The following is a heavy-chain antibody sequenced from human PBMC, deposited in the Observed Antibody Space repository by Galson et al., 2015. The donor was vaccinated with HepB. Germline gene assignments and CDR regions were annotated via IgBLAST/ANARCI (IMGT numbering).Heavy chain of an antibody. CDR1: GYTFTSYG. V-gene: IGHV1-18*01. CDR2: ISAYNGNT. CDR3: ARDGTMVQGVVVYSEFDY. J-gene: IGHJ4*02. D-gene: IGHD3-10*01. Sequence: SVKVSCKASGYTFTSYGISWVRQAPGQGLEWMGWISAYNGNTNYAQKLQGRVTMTTDTSTSTAYMELRSLRSDDTAVYYCARDGTMVQGVVVYSEFDYWGQGTLVTVSS.